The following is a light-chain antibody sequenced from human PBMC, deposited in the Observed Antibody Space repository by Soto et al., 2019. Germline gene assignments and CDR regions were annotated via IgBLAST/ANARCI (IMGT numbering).Light chain of an antibody. CDR2: AAS. CDR3: QHNSSSASWT. CDR1: QTISANY. V-gene: IGKV3-20*01. Sequence: VLTQSPGTLPLSPGEAASLSCRTSQTISANYLVWYQQRLGQAPRLLIFAASSRATGIPDRFSGSGSGTDFTRTISRLELEEFAVYDCQHNSSSASWTFGQGTKVE. J-gene: IGKJ1*01.